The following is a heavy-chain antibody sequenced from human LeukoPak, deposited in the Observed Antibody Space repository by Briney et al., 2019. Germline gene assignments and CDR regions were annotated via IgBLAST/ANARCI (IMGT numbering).Heavy chain of an antibody. CDR2: VHLSGGT. J-gene: IGHJ4*02. Sequence: SETLSLTCTVSGGSITTTNWWSWVRQPPGKGLEWIGEVHLSGGTNYNPSLESRVSMSIDKSKNQLSLEVTSVTAADTAIYYCTRESGAFSPFGFWGQGTLLTV. CDR1: GGSITTTNW. V-gene: IGHV4-4*02. CDR3: TRESGAFSPFGF. D-gene: IGHD1-26*01.